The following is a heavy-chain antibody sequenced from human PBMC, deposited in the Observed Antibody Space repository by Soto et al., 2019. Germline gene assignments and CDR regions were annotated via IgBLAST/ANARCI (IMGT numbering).Heavy chain of an antibody. CDR3: ARGLVGRTPGVVY. D-gene: IGHD1-26*01. CDR1: GFTFSSYS. J-gene: IGHJ4*02. V-gene: IGHV3-48*02. Sequence: EVQLVESGGGLVQPGGSLRLSCAASGFTFSSYSMNWVRQAPGKGLEWVSYISSSSSTIYYADSVKGRFTISRDNAKNSLYLQMNSLRDDDTAVYYGARGLVGRTPGVVYWGQGTLVTVSS. CDR2: ISSSSSTI.